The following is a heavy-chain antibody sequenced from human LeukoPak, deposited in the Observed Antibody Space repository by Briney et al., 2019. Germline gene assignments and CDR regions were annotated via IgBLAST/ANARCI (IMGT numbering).Heavy chain of an antibody. D-gene: IGHD3-10*01. CDR3: AKSPYALGSYGIAGDY. Sequence: GGSLRLSCAASGFTFATYVMSWVRQAPGRGLEWVSSISGSGSSTFYADSVKGRFTISRDNSKNTLYLQMTSLRAEDTAVFYCAKSPYALGSYGIAGDYWGQGTLVTVSS. V-gene: IGHV3-23*01. CDR1: GFTFATYV. J-gene: IGHJ4*02. CDR2: ISGSGSST.